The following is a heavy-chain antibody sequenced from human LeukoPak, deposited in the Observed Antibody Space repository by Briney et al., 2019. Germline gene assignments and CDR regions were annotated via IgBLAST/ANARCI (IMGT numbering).Heavy chain of an antibody. J-gene: IGHJ5*02. CDR3: ARDIKRSRARWENLGFDP. D-gene: IGHD1-14*01. CDR2: ISAYNGNT. CDR1: GYTFTSYG. V-gene: IGHV1-18*01. Sequence: GGSVTVSCKASGYTFTSYGISWVRQAPGQGVEWMGWISAYNGNTNYAQKFQGRVTITTDTCTRKAYMEVRSLRSDDTAMYYCARDIKRSRARWENLGFDPWGQGTLVTVSS.